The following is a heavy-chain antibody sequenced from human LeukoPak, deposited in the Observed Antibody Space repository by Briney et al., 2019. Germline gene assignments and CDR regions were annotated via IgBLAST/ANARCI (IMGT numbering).Heavy chain of an antibody. D-gene: IGHD6-13*01. V-gene: IGHV1-69*04. J-gene: IGHJ6*02. CDR2: IIPILGIA. Sequence: SVKVSYEPSVGTFSSYDIRWVPQAPGQGLEWMGRIIPILGIANYAQKFQGRVTITADKSTSTAYLELSSLRSEDTAVYYCATPAGYSSSWYLGYYYYGQDVWGQGTTVTVSS. CDR3: ATPAGYSSSWYLGYYYYGQDV. CDR1: VGTFSSYD.